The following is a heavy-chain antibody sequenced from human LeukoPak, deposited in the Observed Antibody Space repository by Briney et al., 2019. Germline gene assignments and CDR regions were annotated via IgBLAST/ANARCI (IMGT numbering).Heavy chain of an antibody. D-gene: IGHD3-10*01. CDR3: AKDRSYYYGSGSPLLGY. V-gene: IGHV3-23*01. Sequence: GGSLRLSCAASGFTFSSYAMSWVRQAPGKGLEWVSAISGSGGSTYYADSVKGRFTISRDNSKNTLYLQMNSLRAKDTAVYYCAKDRSYYYGSGSPLLGYWGQGTLVTVSS. CDR1: GFTFSSYA. CDR2: ISGSGGST. J-gene: IGHJ4*02.